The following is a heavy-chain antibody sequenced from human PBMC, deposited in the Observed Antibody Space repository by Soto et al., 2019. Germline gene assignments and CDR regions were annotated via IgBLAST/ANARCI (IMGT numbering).Heavy chain of an antibody. CDR2: ISGSGGST. V-gene: IGHV3-23*01. J-gene: IGHJ5*02. CDR1: GFTFSSYA. Sequence: GGSLRLSCAASGFTFSSYAMSWVRQAPGKGLEWVSAISGSGGSTYYADSVKGRFTISRDNSKNTLYLQMNSLRAEDTAVYYCAKERGPMTTVTEPFDPWGQGTLVTVSS. CDR3: AKERGPMTTVTEPFDP. D-gene: IGHD4-17*01.